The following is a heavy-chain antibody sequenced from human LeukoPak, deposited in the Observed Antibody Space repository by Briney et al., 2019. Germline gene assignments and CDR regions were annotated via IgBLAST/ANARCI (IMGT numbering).Heavy chain of an antibody. CDR1: GFTLRDYS. J-gene: IGHJ4*02. Sequence: GGSLRLSCAASGFTLRDYSMNWVRHVPGKGLEWISSMSSRGTYIYYADAVKGRFTISRDNTQCSVFLQMNSLRVDDTAIYYCARELSWGFSFDYWGQGTLVTVSS. D-gene: IGHD3-10*01. CDR3: ARELSWGFSFDY. V-gene: IGHV3-21*01. CDR2: MSSRGTYI.